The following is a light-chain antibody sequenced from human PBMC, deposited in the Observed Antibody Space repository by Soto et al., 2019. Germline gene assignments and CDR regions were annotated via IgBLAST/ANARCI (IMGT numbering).Light chain of an antibody. Sequence: DIVLTQSPGTLYLSPGERAILSCRASQSVSSTSLAWYQQRPGQAPRLLIYHVSSRANGIPDRFSGSGSGTDFTLTISTLEPEDFAVYYRQQYGTSSLTFGGGTRVEI. CDR3: QQYGTSSLT. CDR1: QSVSSTS. J-gene: IGKJ4*01. CDR2: HVS. V-gene: IGKV3-20*01.